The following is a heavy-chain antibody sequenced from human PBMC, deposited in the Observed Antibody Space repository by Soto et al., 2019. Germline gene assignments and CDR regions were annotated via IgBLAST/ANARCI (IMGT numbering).Heavy chain of an antibody. Sequence: GGPLSLSCAASGFTFSSYSMNWVRQAPGKGLEWVSYISSSSSTIYYADSVKGRFTISRDNAKNSLYLQMNSLRAEDTAVYYCARAGEADFWSGYSNWYFDLWGRGTLVTVPQ. J-gene: IGHJ2*01. D-gene: IGHD3-3*01. V-gene: IGHV3-48*01. CDR2: ISSSSSTI. CDR1: GFTFSSYS. CDR3: ARAGEADFWSGYSNWYFDL.